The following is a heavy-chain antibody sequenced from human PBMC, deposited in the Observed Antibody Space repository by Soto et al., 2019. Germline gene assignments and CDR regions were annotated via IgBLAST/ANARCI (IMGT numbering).Heavy chain of an antibody. CDR3: KRDVVASSPPGADY. CDR1: GFTFSSYP. Sequence: EVQLLGSGGGLVRPGGSLRLSCAGSGFTFSSYPMSWVRQAPGKGPEWVAAIKAAGGDTYYADSVKGRFTISRDNFNDILYLQRNSLTVEDTAMYYCKRDVVASSPPGADYWGQGTMVTVSS. D-gene: IGHD5-12*01. V-gene: IGHV3-23*01. J-gene: IGHJ4*02. CDR2: IKAAGGDT.